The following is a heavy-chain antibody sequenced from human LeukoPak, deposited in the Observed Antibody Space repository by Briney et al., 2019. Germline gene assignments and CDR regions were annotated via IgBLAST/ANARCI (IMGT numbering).Heavy chain of an antibody. J-gene: IGHJ4*02. CDR3: ARVPPGPIAAAPDY. D-gene: IGHD6-13*01. V-gene: IGHV1-18*01. CDR1: GYTFTSYG. Sequence: GASVKVSCKASGYTFTSYGISWVRQAPGQGLEWMGWISAYNGNTNYAQKLQGRVTMTTDTSTSTAYMELRSLRSEDTAVYYCARVPPGPIAAAPDYWGQGTLVTVSS. CDR2: ISAYNGNT.